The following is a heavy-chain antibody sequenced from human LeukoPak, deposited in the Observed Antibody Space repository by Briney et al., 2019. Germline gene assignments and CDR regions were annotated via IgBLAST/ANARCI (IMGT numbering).Heavy chain of an antibody. J-gene: IGHJ6*03. D-gene: IGHD1-7*01. CDR1: GGSFSNYY. V-gene: IGHV4-34*01. CDR3: ARRWNYGRNYYIDV. CDR2: INDSGRI. Sequence: SETLSLTCAVYGGSFSNYYWSWIRQPPGKGREWIGEINDSGRINYNPSLLSRVTVSVDPSKTQFSLSLTPVTATDTAVYYCARRWNYGRNYYIDVWGKGATVSVSS.